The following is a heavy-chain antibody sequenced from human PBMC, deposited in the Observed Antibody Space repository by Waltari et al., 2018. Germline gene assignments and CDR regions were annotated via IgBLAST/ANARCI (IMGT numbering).Heavy chain of an antibody. V-gene: IGHV3-66*02. J-gene: IGHJ4*02. Sequence: EVQLVESGGGLVQPGGSLRLSFAASGFPVRRHYLSWVRQAPGKGLEWVSVIYSGGSTYYADSVKGRFTISRDNSKNTLYLQMNSLRAEDTAVYYCARDGGKAGGDYWGQGTLVTVSS. D-gene: IGHD1-26*01. CDR3: ARDGGKAGGDY. CDR1: GFPVRRHY. CDR2: IYSGGST.